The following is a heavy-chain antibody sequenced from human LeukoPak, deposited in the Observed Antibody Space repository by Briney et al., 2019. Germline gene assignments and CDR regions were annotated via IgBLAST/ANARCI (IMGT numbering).Heavy chain of an antibody. J-gene: IGHJ4*02. V-gene: IGHV3-30-3*01. Sequence: PGRSLRLSCAASGFTFSSYAMHWVRQAPGKGLEWVAVISYDGSNKYYADSVKGRFTISRDNSKNTLYLQMNGLRAEDTAVYYCARDDYYDSSGYYSYWGQGTLVTVSS. CDR1: GFTFSSYA. D-gene: IGHD3-22*01. CDR2: ISYDGSNK. CDR3: ARDDYYDSSGYYSY.